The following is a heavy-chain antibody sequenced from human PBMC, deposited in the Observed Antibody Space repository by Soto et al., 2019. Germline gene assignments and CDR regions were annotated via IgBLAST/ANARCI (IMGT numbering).Heavy chain of an antibody. CDR2: INHSGST. V-gene: IGHV4-34*01. J-gene: IGHJ6*02. CDR3: ARDHPPWSSSWYVGHYYYYYGMDV. D-gene: IGHD6-13*01. Sequence: SATLSLTCAVYGGSFSGYYWSWIRQPPGKGLEWIGEINHSGSTNYNPSLKSRVTISVDTSKNQFSLKLSSVTAADTAVYYCARDHPPWSSSWYVGHYYYYYGMDVWGQGTTVTVSS. CDR1: GGSFSGYY.